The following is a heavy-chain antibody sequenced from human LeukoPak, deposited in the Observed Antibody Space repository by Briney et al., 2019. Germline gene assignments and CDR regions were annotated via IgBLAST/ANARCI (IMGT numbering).Heavy chain of an antibody. CDR2: IYYSGGT. D-gene: IGHD3-9*01. V-gene: IGHV4-38-2*01. CDR1: GYSISSGYS. CDR3: AGGYDILTGYDY. J-gene: IGHJ4*02. Sequence: SETLSLTCAVSGYSISSGYSWGWIRQPPGKGLEWIGSIYYSGGTYHNPSLKSRVTISMDTSKNQFSLKLSSVTAADTAVYDCAGGYDILTGYDYWGQGTLVTVSS.